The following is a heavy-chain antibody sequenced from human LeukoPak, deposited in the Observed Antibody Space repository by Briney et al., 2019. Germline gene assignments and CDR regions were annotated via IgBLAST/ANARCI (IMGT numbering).Heavy chain of an antibody. D-gene: IGHD1-26*01. Sequence: SETLSLTCTVSGYSISSGSYYWSWIRQPAGKGLEWIGRIYISGSTNYNPSLKSRVTISVDTSKNQFSLKLSSVTAADTAVYYCAGLLVGATSPLDYWGQGTLVTVSS. CDR2: IYISGST. CDR3: AGLLVGATSPLDY. V-gene: IGHV4-61*02. J-gene: IGHJ4*02. CDR1: GYSISSGSYY.